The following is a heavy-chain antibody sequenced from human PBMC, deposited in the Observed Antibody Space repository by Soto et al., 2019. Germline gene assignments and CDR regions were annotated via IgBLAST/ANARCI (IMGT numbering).Heavy chain of an antibody. CDR3: ARFNWYFDL. J-gene: IGHJ2*01. CDR1: GDSISTLHYY. V-gene: IGHV4-61*01. CDR2: IYYSGST. Sequence: SETLSLTCTVSGDSISTLHYYWSWIRQPPGKGLEWIGYIYYSGSTNYNPSLKSRVTISVDTSKNQFSLKLSSVTAADTAVYYCARFNWYFDLWGRGTLVTVSS.